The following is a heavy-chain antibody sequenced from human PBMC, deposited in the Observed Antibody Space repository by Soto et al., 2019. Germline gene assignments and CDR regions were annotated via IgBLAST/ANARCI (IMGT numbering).Heavy chain of an antibody. CDR3: ARLIGAATGADY. D-gene: IGHD2-8*02. CDR1: GYRFTNYW. Sequence: PGESLKISCQGSGYRFTNYWIGWVRQMPGKGLEWMGIIYPGDSDIRYSPSFQGQVTMSADKSITTAYLQWSSLKASDTAMYYCARLIGAATGADYWGQGTLVTVSS. J-gene: IGHJ4*02. V-gene: IGHV5-51*01. CDR2: IYPGDSDI.